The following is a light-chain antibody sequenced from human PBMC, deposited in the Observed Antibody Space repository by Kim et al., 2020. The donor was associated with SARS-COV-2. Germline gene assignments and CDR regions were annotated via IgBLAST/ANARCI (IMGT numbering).Light chain of an antibody. CDR3: QAWDSSTYV. V-gene: IGLV3-1*01. Sequence: SYELTQPPSVSVSPGQTASITCSGDKLGDTYACWYQQKPGQSPVLVIYQDNKRPSGIPERFSGSNSGNTATLTISGTQAMDEADYYRQAWDSSTYVFGTGTQVTVL. J-gene: IGLJ1*01. CDR1: KLGDTY. CDR2: QDN.